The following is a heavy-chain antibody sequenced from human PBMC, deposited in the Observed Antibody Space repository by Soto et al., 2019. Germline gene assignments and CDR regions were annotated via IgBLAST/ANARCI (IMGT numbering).Heavy chain of an antibody. Sequence: ASVKVSCKASGYSFTGYYKHWVRQAPGQGLEWXXXXNPNSGGTNYAQKLQGRVTMTTDTSTSTAYMELRSLRSDDTAVYYCARVQAYCSGGSCYSAVYYYYYMDVWGKGTTVTVSS. CDR3: ARVQAYCSGGSCYSAVYYYYYMDV. V-gene: IGHV1-2*02. J-gene: IGHJ6*03. D-gene: IGHD2-15*01. CDR1: GYSFTGYY. CDR2: XNPNSGGT.